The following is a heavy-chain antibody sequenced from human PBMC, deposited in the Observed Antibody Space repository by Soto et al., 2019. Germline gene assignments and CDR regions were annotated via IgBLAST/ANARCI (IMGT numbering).Heavy chain of an antibody. J-gene: IGHJ6*02. Sequence: EVQLVESGGGLVKPGGSLRVSCAASGFTFSNYTMNWVRQAPGKGLEWVSAISSSSLYIYYADSVKGRVTISRDNAKISLYLQMNSLGAAGTAVYYCARANYDFWRGYSNFFGMDVLGQGTMVTVYS. CDR1: GFTFSNYT. D-gene: IGHD3-3*01. CDR2: ISSSSLYI. V-gene: IGHV3-21*01. CDR3: ARANYDFWRGYSNFFGMDV.